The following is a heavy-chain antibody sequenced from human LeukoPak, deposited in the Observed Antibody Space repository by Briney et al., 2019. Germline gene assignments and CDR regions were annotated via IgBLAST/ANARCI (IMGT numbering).Heavy chain of an antibody. CDR3: ARVGGSYLGGWFDP. CDR1: GGSFSGYY. CDR2: INHSGST. Sequence: SETLSLTCAVYGGSFSGYYWSWIRQPPGKGLEWIGEINHSGSTNYNPSLKSRVTISVDTSKNQFSLKLSSVTAADTAVYYCARVGGSYLGGWFDPWGQGTLVTVSS. D-gene: IGHD1-26*01. J-gene: IGHJ5*02. V-gene: IGHV4-34*01.